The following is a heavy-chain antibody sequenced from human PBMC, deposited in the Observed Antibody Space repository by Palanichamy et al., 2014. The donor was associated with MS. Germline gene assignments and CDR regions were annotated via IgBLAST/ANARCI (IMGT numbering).Heavy chain of an antibody. J-gene: IGHJ4*02. D-gene: IGHD4-17*01. CDR3: ARDDTTSLDY. CDR1: GASISNKY. V-gene: IGHV4-4*07. Sequence: QVQLQESGPGLVKPSETLSLTCSVSGASISNKYWSWIRQPAGKGLEWIGRISASGSTNYNPSLKSRVTMSIDTSKNQFSLKLDSVTAADTAVLYCARDDTTSLDYWGQGTLVTVSS. CDR2: ISASGST.